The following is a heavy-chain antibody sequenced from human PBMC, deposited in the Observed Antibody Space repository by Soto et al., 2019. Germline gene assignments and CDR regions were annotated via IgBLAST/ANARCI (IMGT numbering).Heavy chain of an antibody. V-gene: IGHV1-69*13. Sequence: GASVKVSCKASGGTFSSYAVSWVRQAPGQGLEWMGGIIPIFGTANYAQKFQGRVTITADESTSTAYMELSSLRSEDTAVYYCARGRVVDSGYDYVTSYYYYYGMDVWGQGTTVTVS. CDR3: ARGRVVDSGYDYVTSYYYYYGMDV. D-gene: IGHD5-12*01. CDR2: IIPIFGTA. CDR1: GGTFSSYA. J-gene: IGHJ6*02.